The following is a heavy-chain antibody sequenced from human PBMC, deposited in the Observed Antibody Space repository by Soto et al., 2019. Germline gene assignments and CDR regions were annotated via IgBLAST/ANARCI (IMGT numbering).Heavy chain of an antibody. J-gene: IGHJ4*02. V-gene: IGHV4-39*01. CDR2: ISYSWAT. Sequence: PSETLSLTCTVSGGSISSSHEYWGWIRQPPGEGLEWIGTISYSWATYYNPSLKSRLTISVDTSRNRFSLNLRSVTAADTAIYYCARHNTRHLVTGDFDYWGQGTLVTVSS. CDR3: ARHNTRHLVTGDFDY. D-gene: IGHD2-21*02. CDR1: GGSISSSHEY.